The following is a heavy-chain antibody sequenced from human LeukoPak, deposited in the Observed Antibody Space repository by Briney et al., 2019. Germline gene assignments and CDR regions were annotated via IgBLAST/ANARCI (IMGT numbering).Heavy chain of an antibody. D-gene: IGHD5-12*01. CDR3: AKGPYRGDSTYFDP. J-gene: IGHJ5*02. V-gene: IGHV3-23*01. CDR2: ISGGSENT. CDR1: GFTFSRYA. Sequence: PGGSLTLSCEASGFTFSRYAMNWVRQAPERGLEWVSGISGGSENTFYVDSVKGRLTISRDNSRNTLYLQMYGLRADDTALYCCAKGPYRGDSTYFDPGGQGTRVTVSS.